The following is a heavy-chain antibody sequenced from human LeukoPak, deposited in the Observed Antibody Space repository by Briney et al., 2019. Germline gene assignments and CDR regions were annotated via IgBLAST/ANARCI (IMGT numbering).Heavy chain of an antibody. CDR2: ISPYNGKT. J-gene: IGHJ6*03. V-gene: IGHV1-18*01. D-gene: IGHD6-13*01. CDR1: NYTFTSYG. Sequence: GASVKVSCKAFNYTFTSYGISWVRQAPGKGLEWMAWISPYNGKTIYAEKYQGRVTLTTETSTDTAFMELTSLTSDDTAVYYCARARYGSSWKYYYQYYMDVWGKGTTVTVSS. CDR3: ARARYGSSWKYYYQYYMDV.